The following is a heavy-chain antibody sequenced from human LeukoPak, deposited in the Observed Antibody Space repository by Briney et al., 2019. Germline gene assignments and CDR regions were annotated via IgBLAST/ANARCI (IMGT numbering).Heavy chain of an antibody. CDR2: IYTRGST. CDR1: GGSISSGSYY. J-gene: IGHJ3*02. Sequence: SETLSLTCTVSGGSISSGSYYWSWIRQPAGKGLEWIGRIYTRGSTYYNPSLKSRVTISVDTSKNQFSLKLSSVTAADTAVYYCARGGAVAGPDWGDAFDIWGQGTMVTVSS. CDR3: ARGGAVAGPDWGDAFDI. D-gene: IGHD6-13*01. V-gene: IGHV4-61*02.